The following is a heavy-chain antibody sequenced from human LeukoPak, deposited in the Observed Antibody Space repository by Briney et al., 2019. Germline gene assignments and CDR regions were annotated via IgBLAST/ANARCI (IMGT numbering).Heavy chain of an antibody. CDR3: AKDSGSYDFWSGQFDY. Sequence: GGSLRLSCAASGFTFSSYGMHRVRQAPGKGLEWVAVISYDGSNKYYADSVKGRFTISRDNSKNTLYLQMNSLRAEDTAVYYCAKDSGSYDFWSGQFDYWGQGTLVTVSS. D-gene: IGHD3-3*01. CDR1: GFTFSSYG. J-gene: IGHJ4*02. V-gene: IGHV3-30*18. CDR2: ISYDGSNK.